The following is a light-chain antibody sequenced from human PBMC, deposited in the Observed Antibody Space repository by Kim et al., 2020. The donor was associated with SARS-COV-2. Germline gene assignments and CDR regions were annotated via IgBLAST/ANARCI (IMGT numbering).Light chain of an antibody. CDR3: LLYFGAAQLV. CDR2: GTT. V-gene: IGLV7-43*01. Sequence: GETVHITLSSSTGAVVSGYYPNWFQQKPGQAPRALIYGTTYRNSWTPARFSGSLLGGKAALTLSGVQPEDEAEYYCLLYFGAAQLVFGGGTQLTVL. J-gene: IGLJ2*01. CDR1: TGAVVSGYY.